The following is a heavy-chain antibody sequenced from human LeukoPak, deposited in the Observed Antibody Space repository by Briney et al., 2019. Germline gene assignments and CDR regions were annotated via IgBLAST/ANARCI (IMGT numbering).Heavy chain of an antibody. V-gene: IGHV1-2*04. J-gene: IGHJ6*02. CDR1: GYTFTGYY. CDR3: ARVRRIYDFWSGYYQPPFWYYGMDV. CDR2: INPNSGGT. D-gene: IGHD3-3*01. Sequence: ASVKVSCKASGYTFTGYYMHWVRQAPGQGLEWMGWINPNSGGTNYAQKFQGWVTMTRDTSISTAYMELSRLRSDDTAVYYCARVRRIYDFWSGYYQPPFWYYGMDVWGQGTTVTVSS.